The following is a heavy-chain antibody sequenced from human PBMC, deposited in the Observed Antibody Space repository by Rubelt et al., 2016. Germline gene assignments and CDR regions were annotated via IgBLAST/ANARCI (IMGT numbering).Heavy chain of an antibody. D-gene: IGHD3-16*02. CDR1: GGSISSYY. Sequence: QVQLQESGPGLVKPSETLSLTCTVSGGSISSYYWSWIRHPPGKGLEWIGYIHYSGSTNYNPSLKSRVTISTDTSKNQISLRLNSVTAADTAVYYCAGQLITFGGLIVNYFDYWGQGTLVTVSS. J-gene: IGHJ4*02. CDR2: IHYSGST. V-gene: IGHV4-59*08. CDR3: AGQLITFGGLIVNYFDY.